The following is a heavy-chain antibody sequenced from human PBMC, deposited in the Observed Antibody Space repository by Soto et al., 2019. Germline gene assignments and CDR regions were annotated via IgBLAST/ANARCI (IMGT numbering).Heavy chain of an antibody. D-gene: IGHD4-17*01. CDR3: RGAQSSDTTVTTEAFDI. Sequence: EVQLVESGGGLVQPGGSLKLSCAASGFTFSGSAMHWVRQASGKGLEWVGRIRSKANSYATAYAASVKGRFTNSRDDSKNTAYLQMNSLKTEDTAVYYCRGAQSSDTTVTTEAFDIWGQGTMVTVSS. CDR1: GFTFSGSA. J-gene: IGHJ3*02. CDR2: IRSKANSYAT. V-gene: IGHV3-73*02.